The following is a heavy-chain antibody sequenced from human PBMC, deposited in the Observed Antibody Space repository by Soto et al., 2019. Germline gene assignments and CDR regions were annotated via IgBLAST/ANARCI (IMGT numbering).Heavy chain of an antibody. D-gene: IGHD6-6*01. CDR1: GYRFTSHW. CDR3: ARHSPYSTSPYLGMDV. V-gene: IGHV5-51*01. J-gene: IGHJ6*02. Sequence: SGESLKISCTGSGYRFTSHWISWGRQMPWKGVEWMGIIWPGDSDTRYSPSFLGQVTMSANKSTSTAYLQWSSLKASDTAMYYCARHSPYSTSPYLGMDVWGQGTTVTVSS. CDR2: IWPGDSDT.